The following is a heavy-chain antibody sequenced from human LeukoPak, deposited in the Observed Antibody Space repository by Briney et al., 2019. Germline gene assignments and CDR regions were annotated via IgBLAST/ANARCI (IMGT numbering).Heavy chain of an antibody. CDR2: ISSSGSTM. J-gene: IGHJ4*02. Sequence: GGSLRLSCAASVFTFNNFEMNWVRQAPGKGLEWISYISSSGSTMYYADSVKGRFTISREDAKNSLSLQMNNLRAEDTAVYYCARDSLAYFDFWGQGTLVTVSS. CDR3: ARDSLAYFDF. V-gene: IGHV3-48*03. D-gene: IGHD3-3*02. CDR1: VFTFNNFE.